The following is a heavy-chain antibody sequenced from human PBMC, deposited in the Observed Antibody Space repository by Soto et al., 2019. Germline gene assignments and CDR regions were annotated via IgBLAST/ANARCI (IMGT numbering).Heavy chain of an antibody. V-gene: IGHV3-21*01. CDR2: ISSSSSYI. Sequence: GGSLRLSCAASGFTFSSYSMNWVRQAPGKGLEWVASISSSSSYIYYADSVKGRFTISRDNAKNSLYLQMNSLRAEDTAVYYCARESVTMEGYGDYGYYYYYGMDVWGQGTTVTVSS. J-gene: IGHJ6*02. CDR3: ARESVTMEGYGDYGYYYYYGMDV. D-gene: IGHD4-17*01. CDR1: GFTFSSYS.